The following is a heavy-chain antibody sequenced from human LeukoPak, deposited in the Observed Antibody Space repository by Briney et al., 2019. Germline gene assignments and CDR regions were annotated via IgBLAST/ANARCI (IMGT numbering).Heavy chain of an antibody. CDR3: ARSPGGGFDI. J-gene: IGHJ3*02. CDR1: GASISSYD. CDR2: ISYGGST. D-gene: IGHD2-15*01. V-gene: IGHV4-59*01. Sequence: SETLSLTCTVSGASISSYDWNWIRQPPGKGLEWIGHISYGGSTSYNPSPKSRVTISMDTPTNQFSLKVNSVTAADTAVYYCARSPGGGFDIWGQGTMVTVSS.